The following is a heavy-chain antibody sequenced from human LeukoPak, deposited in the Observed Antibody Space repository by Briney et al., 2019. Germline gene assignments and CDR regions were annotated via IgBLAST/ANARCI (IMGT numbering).Heavy chain of an antibody. V-gene: IGHV4-4*02. CDR3: ARESYYYDSSGLLDY. D-gene: IGHD3-22*01. CDR2: IYHSGST. CDR1: GGSISSSNW. Sequence: SGTLSLTCAVSGGSISSSNWWRWVRQPPGKGLEWIGEIYHSGSTNYNPSLKSRVTISVDKSKNQFSLKLSSVTAADTAVYYCARESYYYDSSGLLDYWGQGTLVTVSS. J-gene: IGHJ4*02.